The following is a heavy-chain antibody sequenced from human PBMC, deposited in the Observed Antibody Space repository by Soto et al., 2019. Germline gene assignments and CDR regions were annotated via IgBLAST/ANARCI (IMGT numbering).Heavy chain of an antibody. V-gene: IGHV3-48*03. J-gene: IGHJ4*02. CDR2: ISSSGSTI. D-gene: IGHD6-6*01. CDR3: ARDFSSSSSVEVDY. CDR1: GFTFSSYE. Sequence: GGSLRLSCAASGFTFSSYEMNWVRQSPGKGLEWVSYISSSGSTIYYADSVKGRFTISRDNAKNSLYLQMNNLRAEDTAVYYCARDFSSSSSVEVDYWGQGTLVTVSS.